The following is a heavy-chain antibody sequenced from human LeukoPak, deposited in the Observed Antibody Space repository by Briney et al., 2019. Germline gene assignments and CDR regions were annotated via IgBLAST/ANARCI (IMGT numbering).Heavy chain of an antibody. J-gene: IGHJ3*02. D-gene: IGHD6-19*01. CDR1: GFTVSSNY. Sequence: GGSLRLSCAASGFTVSSNYMSWVRQAPGKGLEWVSVIYSGGSTYYADSVKGRFTIPRHNSKNTLYLQMNSLRAEDTAVYYCARQIAVAGPDAFDIWGQGTMVTVSS. CDR3: ARQIAVAGPDAFDI. V-gene: IGHV3-53*04. CDR2: IYSGGST.